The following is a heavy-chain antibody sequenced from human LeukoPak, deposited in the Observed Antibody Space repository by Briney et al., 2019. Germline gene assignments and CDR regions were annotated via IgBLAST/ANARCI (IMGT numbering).Heavy chain of an antibody. Sequence: GGSLRLSCAASGFTFSSYGMHWVRQAPGKGLEWVAFIRYDGSNKYYADSVKGRFTISRDNSKNTLYLQMNSLSAEDTAVYYCAKGQVRMGIAVAGPFLADYWGQGTLVTVSS. CDR3: AKGQVRMGIAVAGPFLADY. J-gene: IGHJ4*02. CDR1: GFTFSSYG. V-gene: IGHV3-30*02. CDR2: IRYDGSNK. D-gene: IGHD6-19*01.